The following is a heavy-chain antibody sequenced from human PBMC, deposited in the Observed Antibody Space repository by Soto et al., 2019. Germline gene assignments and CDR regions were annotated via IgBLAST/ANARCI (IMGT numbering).Heavy chain of an antibody. Sequence: QVQLRESGPGLVKPSQTLSLTCSVSGASVAGGSYYWSWVRQPPGKGLEWIGYIPSRGRPFYNPSLTGRGTISADTSKNQLSLQLTSVTAAATAGYYCARDTYSGYDFGLWGQGTLVTVSS. CDR1: GASVAGGSYY. D-gene: IGHD5-12*01. V-gene: IGHV4-30-4*01. CDR2: IPSRGRP. J-gene: IGHJ5*02. CDR3: ARDTYSGYDFGL.